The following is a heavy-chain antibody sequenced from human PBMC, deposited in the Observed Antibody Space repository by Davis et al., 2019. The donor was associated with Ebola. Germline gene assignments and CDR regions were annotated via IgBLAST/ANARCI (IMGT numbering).Heavy chain of an antibody. CDR2: INPHNGNT. V-gene: IGHV1-18*04. CDR3: ARAQFPTTSDH. D-gene: IGHD1-1*01. Sequence: ASVKVSCKASGYTFTSYGITWVRQAPGQGLEWMGWINPHNGNTNYAQNVQGRVIMTSDTATTTAYMEVGSLRSDDTAVYYCARAQFPTTSDHWGQGTLVSVSS. CDR1: GYTFTSYG. J-gene: IGHJ4*02.